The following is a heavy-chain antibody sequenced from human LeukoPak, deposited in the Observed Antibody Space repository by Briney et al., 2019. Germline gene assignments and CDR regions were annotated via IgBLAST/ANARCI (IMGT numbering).Heavy chain of an antibody. J-gene: IGHJ4*02. V-gene: IGHV3-30*19. CDR3: ARVKVDEERDGYSPFDY. CDR2: ISYDGSNK. D-gene: IGHD5-24*01. Sequence: PGGSLRLSCAASGFIFSSYGMNWVRQAPGKGLEWVAVISYDGSNKYYADSVKGRFTISRDNSKNTLYLQMNSLRAEDTAVYYCARVKVDEERDGYSPFDYWGQGTLVTVSS. CDR1: GFIFSSYG.